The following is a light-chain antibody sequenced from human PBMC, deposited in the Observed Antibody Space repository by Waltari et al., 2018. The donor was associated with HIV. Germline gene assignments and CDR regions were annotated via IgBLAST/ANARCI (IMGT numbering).Light chain of an antibody. CDR2: DAS. CDR3: CSYAGSYTWV. Sequence: QSAPTQLRSVSVSPGQSLTHSRTGTSNDLAGSNLVPWYQQHPGKAPKLMIYDASKRPSGVPDRYSGSKSGNTASLTISGLQAEDEADYYCCSYAGSYTWVFGGGTKLTVL. V-gene: IGLV2-11*01. J-gene: IGLJ3*02. CDR1: SNDLAGSNL.